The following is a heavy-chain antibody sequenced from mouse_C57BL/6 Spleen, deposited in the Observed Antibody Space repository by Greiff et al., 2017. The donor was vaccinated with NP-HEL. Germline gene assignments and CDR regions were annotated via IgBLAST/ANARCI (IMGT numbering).Heavy chain of an antibody. Sequence: VQLQQSGPELVKPGASVKISCKASGYSFTDYNMNWVKQSNGKSLEWIGVINPNYGTTSYNQKFKGKATLTVDQSSSTAYMQLNSLTSEDSAVYYCARSISLHYYGSSYWYFDVWGTGTTVTVSS. CDR2: INPNYGTT. J-gene: IGHJ1*03. V-gene: IGHV1-39*01. CDR3: ARSISLHYYGSSYWYFDV. D-gene: IGHD1-1*01. CDR1: GYSFTDYN.